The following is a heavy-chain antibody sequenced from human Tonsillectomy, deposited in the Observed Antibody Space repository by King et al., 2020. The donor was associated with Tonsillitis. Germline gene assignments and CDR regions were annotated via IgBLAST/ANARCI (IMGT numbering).Heavy chain of an antibody. CDR3: ARAIAARPYYYYFYMDV. CDR1: GGSFSGYY. CDR2: INHSGST. Sequence: VQLQQWGAGLLRPSETLSLTCAVYGGSFSGYYWSWIRQPPGRGLEWIGEINHSGSTNYNPSLKSRVTISVDTSKNQFSLMLTSVTAADTAVYYCARAIAARPYYYYFYMDVWGKGTTVTVSS. V-gene: IGHV4-34*01. J-gene: IGHJ6*03. D-gene: IGHD6-6*01.